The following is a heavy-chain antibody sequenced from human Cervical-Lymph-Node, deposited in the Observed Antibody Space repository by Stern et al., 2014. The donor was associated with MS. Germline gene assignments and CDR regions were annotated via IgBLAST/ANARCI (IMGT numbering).Heavy chain of an antibody. D-gene: IGHD2-21*01. V-gene: IGHV1-69*01. J-gene: IGHJ4*02. Sequence: VQLVESGAEVKKPGSSVKVSCKASGGTFSSYAISWVRQAPGQGLEWMGGIIPILGTANYAQKFQGRVTVTADESTSTAYMELSSLRSEDTAVYYCARMNSRHDYGDYWGQGTLVTVSS. CDR1: GGTFSSYA. CDR2: IIPILGTA. CDR3: ARMNSRHDYGDY.